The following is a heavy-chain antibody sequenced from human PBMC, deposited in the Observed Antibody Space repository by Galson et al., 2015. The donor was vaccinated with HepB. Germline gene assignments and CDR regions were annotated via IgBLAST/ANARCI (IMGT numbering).Heavy chain of an antibody. CDR2: ISSASSYI. Sequence: PRLSCAASGYTFSDYSMNWVRQAPGKGLEWVSFISSASSYIHYADSVKGRFTISRDNAKNSLYLQMNSLRAEDTAVYYCARDGIAYEITYWGQGTPVTVSS. CDR3: ARDGIAYEITY. D-gene: IGHD3-10*01. V-gene: IGHV3-21*01. J-gene: IGHJ4*02. CDR1: GYTFSDYS.